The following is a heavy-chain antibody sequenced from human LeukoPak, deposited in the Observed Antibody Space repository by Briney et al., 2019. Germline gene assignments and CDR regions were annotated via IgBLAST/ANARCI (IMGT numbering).Heavy chain of an antibody. Sequence: SETLSLTCTVSGGSISSSSYYWGWIRQPPGKGLEWIGSIYCSGSTYYNPSLKSRVTMSVDTSKNQFSLKLSSVTAADTAVYYCARDLIVPDAMTGSGSYSTDYWGQGTLATVSS. D-gene: IGHD3-10*01. CDR3: ARDLIVPDAMTGSGSYSTDY. CDR1: GGSISSSSYY. CDR2: IYCSGST. J-gene: IGHJ4*02. V-gene: IGHV4-39*07.